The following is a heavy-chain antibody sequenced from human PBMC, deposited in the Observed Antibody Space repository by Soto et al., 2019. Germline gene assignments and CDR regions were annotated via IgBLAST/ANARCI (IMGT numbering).Heavy chain of an antibody. Sequence: QVQLVQAGAEVKKPGASVKVSCKAAGYTFTSYGISWVRQAPGQGLEWMGWISAYNGNTNYAQKLQGRVTMTTDTSTSTAYMELRRLRSDDTDVYYCARAPRYWSGGSGYYDYWGQGTLVTVSS. D-gene: IGHD2-15*01. V-gene: IGHV1-18*01. CDR3: ARAPRYWSGGSGYYDY. CDR2: ISAYNGNT. J-gene: IGHJ4*02. CDR1: GYTFTSYG.